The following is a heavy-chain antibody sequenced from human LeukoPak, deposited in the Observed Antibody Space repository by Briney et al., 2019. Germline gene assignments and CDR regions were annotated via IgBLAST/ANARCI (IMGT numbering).Heavy chain of an antibody. D-gene: IGHD2-2*01. J-gene: IGHJ4*02. CDR1: NYSIISGYN. CDR2: IYHSGST. Sequence: PSETLSLTCTVSNYSIISGYNWGWIRQPPGKGLEWIGSIYHSGSTYYNPSLQSRVTISVDTSKNQFTLRLSSVTAADTAVYYCARVDRSSARCFQILYYFDYWGQGTLVTVST. CDR3: ARVDRSSARCFQILYYFDY. V-gene: IGHV4-38-2*02.